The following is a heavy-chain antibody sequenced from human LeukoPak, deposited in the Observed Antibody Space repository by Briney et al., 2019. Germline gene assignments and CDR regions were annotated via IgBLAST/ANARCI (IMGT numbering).Heavy chain of an antibody. V-gene: IGHV1-46*01. D-gene: IGHD6-19*01. Sequence: ASVKVSCKGSGYTFTSYYMHWVRQAPGQGLEWMGIINPSGGSTSYAQKFQGRVTMTRDMSTSTVYMELSSLRSEDTAVYYCARDYIVAVLGRGRGAGYWGQGTRVTVSS. J-gene: IGHJ4*02. CDR1: GYTFTSYY. CDR2: INPSGGST. CDR3: ARDYIVAVLGRGRGAGY.